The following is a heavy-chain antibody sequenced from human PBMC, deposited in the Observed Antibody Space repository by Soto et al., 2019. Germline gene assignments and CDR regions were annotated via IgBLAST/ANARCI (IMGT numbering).Heavy chain of an antibody. V-gene: IGHV4-4*02. CDR3: ARDQPTGEEQGIYYGMDV. CDR2: IYHSGST. J-gene: IGHJ6*02. CDR1: GGSISSSNW. Sequence: SETLSLTCAVSGGSISSSNWWSWVRQPPGKGLEWIGEIYHSGSTNYNPSLKSRVTISVDKSKNQFSLKLSSVTAADTAVYYCARDQPTGEEQGIYYGMDVWGQGTTVTVSS. D-gene: IGHD7-27*01.